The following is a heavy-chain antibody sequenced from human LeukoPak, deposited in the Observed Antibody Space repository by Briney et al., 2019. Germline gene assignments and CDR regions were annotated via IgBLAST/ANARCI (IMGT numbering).Heavy chain of an antibody. CDR2: IYPGDSDT. Sequence: GESLKISCQGSGYSFSTYWITWVRQMPGKGLEWMGIIYPGDSDTRYSPSFQGQVTISADKSISTAYLQWSSLKASDTAMYYCARPSLSRDSSGLGVVDYWGQGTLVTVSS. V-gene: IGHV5-51*01. CDR3: ARPSLSRDSSGLGVVDY. J-gene: IGHJ4*02. CDR1: GYSFSTYW. D-gene: IGHD3-22*01.